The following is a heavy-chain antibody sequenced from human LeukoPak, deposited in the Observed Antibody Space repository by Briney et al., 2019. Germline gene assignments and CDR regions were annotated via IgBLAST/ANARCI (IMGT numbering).Heavy chain of an antibody. Sequence: PGGSLRLSCAASGFTFSDYYMSWIRQAPGKGLEWVSYISSSGSTIYYADSVKGRFTISRDNAKNSLYLQMNSLRAEDTAVYCCARVDGQQLVRRDYYYYYGMDVWGQGTTVTVSS. D-gene: IGHD6-13*01. CDR3: ARVDGQQLVRRDYYYYYGMDV. J-gene: IGHJ6*02. V-gene: IGHV3-11*01. CDR1: GFTFSDYY. CDR2: ISSSGSTI.